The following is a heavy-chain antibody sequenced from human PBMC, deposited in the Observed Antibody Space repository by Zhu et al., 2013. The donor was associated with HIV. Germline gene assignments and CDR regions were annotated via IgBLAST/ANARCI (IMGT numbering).Heavy chain of an antibody. CDR2: ISQSGTT. V-gene: IGHV4-59*02. J-gene: IGHJ4*02. CDR1: GDSVSSYY. CDR3: TKEGSHKAVDY. D-gene: IGHD3-10*01. Sequence: QVQLQESGPGLVKPSETLSLTCTVSGDSVSSYYWGWIRRPPGKGLEWLGSISQSGTTKYNPSLEGRVSVSIETSNNVFSLRLTSVTAADTAMYYCTKEGSHKAVDYWGPGLLVTVSS.